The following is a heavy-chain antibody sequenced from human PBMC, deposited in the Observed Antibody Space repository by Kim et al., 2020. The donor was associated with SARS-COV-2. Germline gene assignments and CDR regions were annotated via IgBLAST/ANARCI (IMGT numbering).Heavy chain of an antibody. D-gene: IGHD3-10*01. V-gene: IGHV3-7*03. CDR3: ARARALVRGAISGFDI. CDR1: GFTFSSSW. Sequence: RGSLRLSCAASGFTFSSSWMTWVRQAPGKGLEWVANIKEDGRTKYYVDSVKGRFTISRDNAQNSLYLQMNSLRTEDTAIYFCARARALVRGAISGFDIWG. CDR2: IKEDGRTK. J-gene: IGHJ3*02.